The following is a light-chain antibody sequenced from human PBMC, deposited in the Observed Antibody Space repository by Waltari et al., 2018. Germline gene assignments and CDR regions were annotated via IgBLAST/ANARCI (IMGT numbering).Light chain of an antibody. CDR3: HQYSATPLT. V-gene: IGKV4-1*01. CDR1: QSVLDTSNNKNF. CDR2: WAS. Sequence: DIVLTQSPASLAVSLGERATINCKSSQSVLDTSNNKNFLSWYQQRPGQPPTLLVYWASIRQSGIPDRFTGSGSGTDFTLTIINFQAEDVAVYYCHQYSATPLTFGGGTKVEMK. J-gene: IGKJ4*01.